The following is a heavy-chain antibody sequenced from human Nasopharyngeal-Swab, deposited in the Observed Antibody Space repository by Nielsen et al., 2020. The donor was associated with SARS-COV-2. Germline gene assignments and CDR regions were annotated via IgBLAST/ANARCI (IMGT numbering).Heavy chain of an antibody. CDR1: GFTFSDYY. V-gene: IGHV3-9*01. CDR2: IGWNSATM. CDR3: AKSGRSGTQYYFYDMDV. J-gene: IGHJ6*02. Sequence: SLKISCEVSGFTFSDYYMSWIRQAPGKGLEWVSSIGWNSATMGYADSVKGRFTISRDDAKNSLYLQMNSLRIEDTALYYCAKSGRSGTQYYFYDMDVWGQGTTVTVSS. D-gene: IGHD1-1*01.